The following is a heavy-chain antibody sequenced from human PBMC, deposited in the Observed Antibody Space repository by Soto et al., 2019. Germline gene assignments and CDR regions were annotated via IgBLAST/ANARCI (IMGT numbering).Heavy chain of an antibody. D-gene: IGHD6-25*01. J-gene: IGHJ6*02. CDR3: AKDQGRRPGLYYYYYYGMDV. CDR2: ISGSGGST. CDR1: GFTFSSYA. Sequence: GGSLRLSCAASGFTFSSYAMSWVRQAPGKGLEWVSAISGSGGSTYYADSVKGRFTISRDNSKNTLYLQMNSLRAEDTAVYYCAKDQGRRPGLYYYYYYGMDVWGQGTTVTVSS. V-gene: IGHV3-23*01.